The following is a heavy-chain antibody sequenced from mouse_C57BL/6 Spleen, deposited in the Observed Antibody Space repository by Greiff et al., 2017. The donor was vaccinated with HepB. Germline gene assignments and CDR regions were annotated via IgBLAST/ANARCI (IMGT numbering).Heavy chain of an antibody. D-gene: IGHD1-1*01. J-gene: IGHJ4*01. Sequence: VQLQQSVAELVRPGASVKLSCTASGFNIKNTYMHWVKQRPEQGLEWIGRIDPANGNTKYAPKFQGKATITADTSSNTAYLQLSSLTSEDTAIYYCARGGGGYYYGSSYYAMDYWGQGTSVTVSS. V-gene: IGHV14-3*01. CDR1: GFNIKNTY. CDR3: ARGGGGYYYGSSYYAMDY. CDR2: IDPANGNT.